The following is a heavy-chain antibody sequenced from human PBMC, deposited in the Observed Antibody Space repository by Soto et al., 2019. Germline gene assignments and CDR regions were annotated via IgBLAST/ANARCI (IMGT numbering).Heavy chain of an antibody. CDR2: TTQDGSGR. Sequence: EVQLVESGGGLVQPGGSLRLSCAASGLKVSSWMSWVRQAPGKGLEWVAMTTQDGSGRHYLDSLKGGITISRDSAKTSMYLQMNRLTVEDTAMYYCASLDSAVIKTGGYWGQGTQVTVSS. J-gene: IGHJ4*02. CDR3: ASLDSAVIKTGGY. D-gene: IGHD5-18*01. CDR1: GLKVSSW. V-gene: IGHV3-7*01.